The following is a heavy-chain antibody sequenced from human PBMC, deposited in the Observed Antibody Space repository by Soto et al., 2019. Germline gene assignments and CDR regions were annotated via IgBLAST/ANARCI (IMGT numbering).Heavy chain of an antibody. CDR1: EDTFTTYT. V-gene: IGHV1-69*08. D-gene: IGHD3-16*01. CDR2: IVPILGAG. J-gene: IGHJ4*02. Sequence: GASVKVSCKASEDTFTTYTINWVLQAPGQGLEWMGGIVPILGAGNYAQKFQGRVTITADRSTTTAYLDLSSLRSDDTAVYYCAREGEGIPAHRYWGQGTLVTVSS. CDR3: AREGEGIPAHRY.